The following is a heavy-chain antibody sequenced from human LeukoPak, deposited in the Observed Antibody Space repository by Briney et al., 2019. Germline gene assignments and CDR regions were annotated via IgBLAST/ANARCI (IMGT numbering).Heavy chain of an antibody. CDR2: IYPGDSDT. Sequence: TLGESLQISCKGSGYIFTSYWIGWVRQVPGKGLEWMGIIYPGDSDTRYSPSFQGQVTISADKSISTAYLQWSGLKASDTAMYYCARLDSEWELLRSFDYWGQGTLVTVSS. CDR1: GYIFTSYW. J-gene: IGHJ4*02. D-gene: IGHD1-26*01. CDR3: ARLDSEWELLRSFDY. V-gene: IGHV5-51*01.